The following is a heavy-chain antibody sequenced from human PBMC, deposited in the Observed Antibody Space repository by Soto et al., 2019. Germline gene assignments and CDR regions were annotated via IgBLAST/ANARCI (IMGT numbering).Heavy chain of an antibody. CDR3: ARDPLVGATPQYFDY. CDR2: ISYDGTSK. D-gene: IGHD1-26*01. V-gene: IGHV3-30-3*01. Sequence: PVGSLRLSCAASGFTFSRHAMHWVRQAPGKGLEWLAVISYDGTSKYYADSVKGRFTISRDNSRKILYLQMNSLRADDTAVYFCARDPLVGATPQYFDYWGQGTLVTV. CDR1: GFTFSRHA. J-gene: IGHJ4*02.